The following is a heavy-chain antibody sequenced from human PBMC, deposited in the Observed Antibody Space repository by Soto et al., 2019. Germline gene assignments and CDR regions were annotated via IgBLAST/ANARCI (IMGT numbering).Heavy chain of an antibody. V-gene: IGHV3-66*01. Sequence: GESLKISCAASGFTVSSNYMSWVRQAPGKGLEWVSVIYSGGSTYYADSVKGRFTISRDNSKNTLYLQMNSLRAEDTAVYYCARVIAARYDYWGQGTLVTVSS. J-gene: IGHJ4*02. CDR3: ARVIAARYDY. D-gene: IGHD6-6*01. CDR1: GFTVSSNY. CDR2: IYSGGST.